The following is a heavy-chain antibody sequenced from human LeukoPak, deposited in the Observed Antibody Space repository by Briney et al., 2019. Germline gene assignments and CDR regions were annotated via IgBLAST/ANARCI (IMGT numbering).Heavy chain of an antibody. V-gene: IGHV4-31*03. CDR2: IYYSGST. CDR3: AGRLRVYAFDI. CDR1: GGSISSGGYY. D-gene: IGHD4-17*01. J-gene: IGHJ3*02. Sequence: SETLSLTCTVSGGSISSGGYYWSWIRQHPGKGLEWIGYIYYSGSTYYNPSLKSRVTISVDTSKNQFSLKLRSVTAADTAVYYCAGRLRVYAFDIWGQGTMVTVSS.